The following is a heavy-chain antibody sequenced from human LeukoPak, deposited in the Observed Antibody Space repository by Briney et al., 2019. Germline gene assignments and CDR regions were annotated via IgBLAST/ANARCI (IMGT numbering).Heavy chain of an antibody. CDR1: GFTFSSYG. CDR3: AKAPRANSSGWYSYFDY. CDR2: ISYDGSNK. Sequence: GGSLRLSCAASGFTFSSYGMHWVRQAPGKGLEWVAVISYDGSNKYYADSVKGRFTISRDNSKSTLYLQMNSLRAEDTAVYYCAKAPRANSSGWYSYFDYWGQGTLVTVSS. J-gene: IGHJ4*02. D-gene: IGHD6-19*01. V-gene: IGHV3-30*18.